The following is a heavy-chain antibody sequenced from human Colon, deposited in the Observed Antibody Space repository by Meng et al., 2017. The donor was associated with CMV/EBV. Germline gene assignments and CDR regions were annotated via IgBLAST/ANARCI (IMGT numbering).Heavy chain of an antibody. D-gene: IGHD5-18*01. CDR2: IKPDGSQG. J-gene: IGHJ4*02. Sequence: GESLKISCAASGFTFSDYSLNWVRQAPGKGLECVANIKPDGSQGYYVDSVKGRFTISRDNAKDLLYLQMNTLRVEDTAMYYCVGQRGDSPFAYWGQGALVTVSS. CDR1: GFTFSDYS. V-gene: IGHV3-7*01. CDR3: VGQRGDSPFAY.